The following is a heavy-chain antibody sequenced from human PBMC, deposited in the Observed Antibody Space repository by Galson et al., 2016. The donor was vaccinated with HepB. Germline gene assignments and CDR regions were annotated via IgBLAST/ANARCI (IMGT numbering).Heavy chain of an antibody. CDR2: ISYIGST. J-gene: IGHJ5*02. D-gene: IGHD1-26*01. CDR1: GGSINNYY. Sequence: ETLSLTCSVSGGSINNYYWSWIRQPPGKGLEWIGYISYIGSTNSIPSLKGRVTISVDTSKNPFSLKLRSVTAADTAVYYCARAVVGAFNWFDPWGQGTLVTVSS. CDR3: ARAVVGAFNWFDP. V-gene: IGHV4-59*01.